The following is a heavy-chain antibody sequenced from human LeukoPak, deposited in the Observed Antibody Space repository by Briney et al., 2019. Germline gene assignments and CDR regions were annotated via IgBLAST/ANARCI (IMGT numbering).Heavy chain of an antibody. J-gene: IGHJ4*02. V-gene: IGHV3-74*01. D-gene: IGHD3-16*02. CDR2: INSDGSST. Sequence: GGSLRLSCVGSGFTFSSYAMNWVRQAPGKGLVWVSRINSDGSSTSYADSVKGRFTISRDNAKNTLYLQMNSLRAEDTAVYYCARSGGVIGKIDYWGQGTLVTVSS. CDR3: ARSGGVIGKIDY. CDR1: GFTFSSYA.